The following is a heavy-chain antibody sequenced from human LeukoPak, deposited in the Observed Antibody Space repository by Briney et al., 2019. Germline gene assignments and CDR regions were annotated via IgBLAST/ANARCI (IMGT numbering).Heavy chain of an antibody. CDR3: ARHSYDILTGYGYFDY. V-gene: IGHV4-59*08. Sequence: SETLSLTCTVSGGSFSSSYWSWIRQPPGKGLEWIGYIYYSGSTNYNPSLKSRVTISVDTSKNQFSLKLSSVTAADTAVYYCARHSYDILTGYGYFDYWGQGTLVTVSS. J-gene: IGHJ4*02. D-gene: IGHD3-9*01. CDR2: IYYSGST. CDR1: GGSFSSSY.